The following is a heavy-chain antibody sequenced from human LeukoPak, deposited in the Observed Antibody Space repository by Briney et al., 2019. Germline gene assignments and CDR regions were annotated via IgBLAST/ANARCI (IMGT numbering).Heavy chain of an antibody. CDR1: GGSISSHY. Sequence: SETLSLTCTVSGGSISSHYWSWIRQPPAKGLEWIGYMYYTGVTNYNPSLKSRVTISVDTSKNQFSLKLSSVTAADTAVYYCARLYCSSTSCDRMFDYWGQGILVTVSS. CDR3: ARLYCSSTSCDRMFDY. V-gene: IGHV4-59*11. J-gene: IGHJ4*02. CDR2: MYYTGVT. D-gene: IGHD2-2*01.